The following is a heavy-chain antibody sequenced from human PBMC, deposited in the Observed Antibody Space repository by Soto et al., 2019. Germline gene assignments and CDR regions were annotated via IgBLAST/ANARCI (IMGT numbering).Heavy chain of an antibody. J-gene: IGHJ4*02. CDR3: ARASATIAAAALLDY. CDR1: GGSISSGDYY. V-gene: IGHV4-30-4*01. CDR2: IYQSGST. D-gene: IGHD6-13*01. Sequence: SETLSLTCTVSGGSISSGDYYWSWIRQPPGKGLEWIGEIYQSGSTNYNPSLESRVRMSVDKSRNQFSLKLTSVSAADTAVYYCARASATIAAAALLDYWGQGTLVTVSS.